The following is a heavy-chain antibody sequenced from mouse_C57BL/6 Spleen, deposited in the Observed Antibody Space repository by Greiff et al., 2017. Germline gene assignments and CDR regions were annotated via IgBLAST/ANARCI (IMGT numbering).Heavy chain of an antibody. CDR3: ARSPFGY. J-gene: IGHJ2*01. Sequence: QVQLQQSGAELVRPGTSVKVSCKASGYAFTNYLIEWVKQRPGQGLEWIGVINPGSGGTNYNEKFKGKATLTSDKSSSTAYMQLSSLTSEDSAVYFCARSPFGYRGQGTTLTVSS. CDR2: INPGSGGT. V-gene: IGHV1-54*01. CDR1: GYAFTNYL.